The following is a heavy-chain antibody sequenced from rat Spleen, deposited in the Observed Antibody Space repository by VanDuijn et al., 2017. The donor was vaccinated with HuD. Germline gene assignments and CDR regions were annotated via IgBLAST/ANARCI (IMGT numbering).Heavy chain of an antibody. CDR2: ISYDGNNA. D-gene: IGHD1-11*01. V-gene: IGHV5-7*01. CDR1: GFTFSDYN. J-gene: IGHJ2*01. CDR3: ARQRGRTYFFDS. Sequence: EVQLVESGGGSVQPGRSLKLSCAASGFTFSDYNMAWVRQAPKKSLEWVATISYDGNNAYYRDSLKGRFSISRDNAKTTLYLQMDSLRSEDTATYYCARQRGRTYFFDSWGQGVMVTVSS.